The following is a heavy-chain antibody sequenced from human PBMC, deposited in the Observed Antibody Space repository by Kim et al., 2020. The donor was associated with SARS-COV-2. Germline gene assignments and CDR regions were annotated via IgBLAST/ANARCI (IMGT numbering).Heavy chain of an antibody. J-gene: IGHJ4*02. CDR2: INHSGST. V-gene: IGHV4-34*01. CDR1: GGSFSGYY. Sequence: SETLSLTCAVYGGSFSGYYWSWIRQPPGKGLEWIGEINHSGSTNYNPSLKSRVTISVDTSKNQFSLKLSSVTVADTALYYCARGARFDYWGQGTLVTVSS. CDR3: ARGARFDY.